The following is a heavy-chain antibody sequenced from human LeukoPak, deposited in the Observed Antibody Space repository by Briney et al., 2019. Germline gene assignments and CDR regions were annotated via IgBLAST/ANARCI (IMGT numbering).Heavy chain of an antibody. J-gene: IGHJ4*02. CDR1: GFTFSSYA. CDR3: AKDRYIGYDSSGYTMYIDY. CDR2: IRYDGSNK. V-gene: IGHV3-30*02. D-gene: IGHD3-22*01. Sequence: GGSLRLSCAASGFTFSSYAVHWVRQAPGKGLEWVAFIRYDGSNKYYADSVKGRFTISRDNSKNTLYLQMNSLRAEDTAVYYCAKDRYIGYDSSGYTMYIDYWGQGTLVTVSS.